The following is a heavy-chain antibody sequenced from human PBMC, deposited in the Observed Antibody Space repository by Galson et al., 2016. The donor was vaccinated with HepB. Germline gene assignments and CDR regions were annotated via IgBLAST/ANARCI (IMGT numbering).Heavy chain of an antibody. CDR2: IYWDDDQ. Sequence: PALVKPTQTVTLTCTFSGFSLSTSGVAVGWIRQPPGKALEWLAPIYWDDDQRSSPSPKNRLSITKDTSKNEVVLTLTNVDPTDTATYYCAHRDHGLLGAAGAQYFQHWGPGTLVIVSS. J-gene: IGHJ1*01. CDR3: AHRDHGLLGAAGAQYFQH. V-gene: IGHV2-5*02. D-gene: IGHD6-13*01. CDR1: GFSLSTSGVA.